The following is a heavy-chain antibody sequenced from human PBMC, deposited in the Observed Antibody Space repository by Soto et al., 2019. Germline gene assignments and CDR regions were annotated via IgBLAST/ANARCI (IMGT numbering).Heavy chain of an antibody. CDR3: ARDCSVWGSYRYSAPYYYYGMDV. CDR1: GFTFSSYS. J-gene: IGHJ6*02. V-gene: IGHV3-48*02. D-gene: IGHD3-16*02. CDR2: ISSSSSTI. Sequence: EVQLVESGGGLVQPGGSLRLSCAASGFTFSSYSMNWVRQAPGKGLEWVSYISSSSSTIYYADSVKGRFTISRDNAKNSLYLQMNSLRDEDTAVYYCARDCSVWGSYRYSAPYYYYGMDVWGQGTTVTVSS.